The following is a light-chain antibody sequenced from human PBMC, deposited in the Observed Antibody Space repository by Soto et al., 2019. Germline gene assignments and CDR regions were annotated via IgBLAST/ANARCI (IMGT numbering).Light chain of an antibody. CDR3: QQRSNWPPKYT. CDR1: QSVSSY. Sequence: EIVLTQSPATLHLSPGERATLSCRASQSVSSYSAWYQQKPGQAPRLLIYDASNRATSITATFSGGESGTGFAPNISSREPEDFPVYYCQQRSNWPPKYTFSQGTKLEIK. J-gene: IGKJ2*01. V-gene: IGKV3-11*01. CDR2: DAS.